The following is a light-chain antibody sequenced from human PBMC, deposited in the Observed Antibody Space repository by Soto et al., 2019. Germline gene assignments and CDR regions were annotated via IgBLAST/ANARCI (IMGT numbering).Light chain of an antibody. V-gene: IGKV3-15*01. J-gene: IGKJ1*01. CDR2: GAS. CDR1: QSVSSN. CDR3: QQYNNWPPWT. Sequence: EIVMTQSPATLSVSPGERATLSCRASQSVSSNLAWYQQKPGQAPRLLIYGASSRANGIPARFSGSGSGTEVTLTISSLQSEDFAVYYCQQYNNWPPWTFGQGTKVEIK.